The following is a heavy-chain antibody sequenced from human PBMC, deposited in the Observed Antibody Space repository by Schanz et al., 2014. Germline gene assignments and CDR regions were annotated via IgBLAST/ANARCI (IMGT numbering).Heavy chain of an antibody. CDR3: ARDLTVDTGYVVPYYYYGMDV. V-gene: IGHV1-3*01. CDR2: INSANGNT. Sequence: QVQLVQSGPEVEKPGASVKVSCKTSGYTFTEYTMYWLRQAPGQRLEWMGWINSANGNTKYSHRFQGRVTITRDTSASTAYMELTSLRSEDTAVYFCARDLTVDTGYVVPYYYYGMDVWGQGTTVTVSS. J-gene: IGHJ6*02. D-gene: IGHD5-12*01. CDR1: GYTFTEYT.